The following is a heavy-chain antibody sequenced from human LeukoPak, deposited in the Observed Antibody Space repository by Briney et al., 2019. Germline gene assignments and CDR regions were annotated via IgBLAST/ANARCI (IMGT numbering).Heavy chain of an antibody. Sequence: ASVKVSCKASGYTFNSYGISWVRQAPGQGLEWMGWISAYNGDTNYAQKLQGRVTMTSDTSTSTAYMELRSLRYDDTAVYYCARGYCSSTSCNFDYWGQGTLVTVSS. CDR3: ARGYCSSTSCNFDY. D-gene: IGHD2-2*01. J-gene: IGHJ4*02. CDR1: GYTFNSYG. V-gene: IGHV1-18*01. CDR2: ISAYNGDT.